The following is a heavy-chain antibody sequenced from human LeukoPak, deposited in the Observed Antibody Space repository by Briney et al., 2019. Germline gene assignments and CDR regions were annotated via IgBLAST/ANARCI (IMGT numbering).Heavy chain of an antibody. J-gene: IGHJ5*02. CDR1: GGSISSYY. D-gene: IGHD2-21*02. V-gene: IGHV4-4*07. Sequence: SETLSLTCTVSGGSISSYYWSWIRQPAGKGLEWIGRIYTSGNTNYNPSLKSRVTMSVDTSKNQFSLKLSSVTAADTAVYYCARHVVVTAIRMNWFDPWGQGTLVTVSP. CDR3: ARHVVVTAIRMNWFDP. CDR2: IYTSGNT.